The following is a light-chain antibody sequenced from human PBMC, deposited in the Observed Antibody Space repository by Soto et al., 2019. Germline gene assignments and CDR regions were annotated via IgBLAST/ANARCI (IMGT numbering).Light chain of an antibody. Sequence: QSALTQPASVSGSPGQSITISCTGTSSDVGGHNFVSWYQHHPGKAPKLMIFSVSNRPPGVSNRFSGSKSGNTASLTISGLQAEDEADYYCSSYTSSSTNVVFGGGTKLTVL. J-gene: IGLJ2*01. V-gene: IGLV2-14*01. CDR3: SSYTSSSTNVV. CDR2: SVS. CDR1: SSDVGGHNF.